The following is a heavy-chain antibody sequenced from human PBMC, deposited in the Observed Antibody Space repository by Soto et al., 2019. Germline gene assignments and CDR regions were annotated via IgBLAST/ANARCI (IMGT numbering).Heavy chain of an antibody. J-gene: IGHJ4*02. CDR1: GGSFSGYY. Sequence: QVQLQQWGAGLLKPSETLSLTCAVYGGSFSGYYWSWIRQPPGKGLEWIGEINHSGSTNYNPSLKSRVTRSVDTSKNQFSLKLSSVTAADTAVYYCAREGTMVRGVIAYWGQGTLVTVSS. V-gene: IGHV4-34*01. CDR3: AREGTMVRGVIAY. D-gene: IGHD3-10*01. CDR2: INHSGST.